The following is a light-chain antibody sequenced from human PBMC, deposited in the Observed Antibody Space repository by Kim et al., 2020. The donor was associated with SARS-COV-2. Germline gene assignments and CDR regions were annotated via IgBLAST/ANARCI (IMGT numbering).Light chain of an antibody. Sequence: DIQMTQSPSSLSASVGDRVTITCQASQAINNFINWYQLKPGKAPKLLIYDASNLETGVPSRFSGSGSGTFFTLSIASLQPEDVATYYCQQYDNTPPYIFGQGTKLEI. CDR1: QAINNF. V-gene: IGKV1-33*01. J-gene: IGKJ2*01. CDR3: QQYDNTPPYI. CDR2: DAS.